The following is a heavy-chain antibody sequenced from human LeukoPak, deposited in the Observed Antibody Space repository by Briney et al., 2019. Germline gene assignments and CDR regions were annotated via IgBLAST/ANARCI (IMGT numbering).Heavy chain of an antibody. CDR1: GGSFSGYY. CDR2: INHSGST. J-gene: IGHJ4*02. D-gene: IGHD5-24*01. V-gene: IGHV4-34*01. CDR3: ARATPVEMATSYYHFDY. Sequence: PSETLSLTCAVYGGSFSGYYWSWIRQPPGKGLEWIGEINHSGSTNYNPSLKSRVTISVDTSKNQFSLKLSSVTAADTAVYYCARATPVEMATSYYHFDYWGQGTLVTVSS.